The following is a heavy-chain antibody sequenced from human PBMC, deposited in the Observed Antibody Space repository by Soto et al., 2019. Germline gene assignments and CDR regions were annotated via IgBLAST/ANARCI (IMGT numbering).Heavy chain of an antibody. CDR1: GFTFSSYA. V-gene: IGHV3-30-3*01. J-gene: IGHJ6*02. D-gene: IGHD3-3*01. CDR2: TSYDGSNK. Sequence: AGGSLRLSCAASGFTFSSYAMHWVRQAPGKGLEWVAVTSYDGSNKYYADSVKGRFTISRDNSKNTLYLQMNSLRAEDTAVYYCARDGALYDFWSGYYSYYYYGMDVWGQGTTVTVSS. CDR3: ARDGALYDFWSGYYSYYYYGMDV.